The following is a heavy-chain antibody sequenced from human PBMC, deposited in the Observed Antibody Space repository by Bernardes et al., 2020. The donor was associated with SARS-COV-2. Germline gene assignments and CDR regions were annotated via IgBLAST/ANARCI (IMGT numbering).Heavy chain of an antibody. Sequence: SETLSLTCTVSVGSVSSGSYYWSWIRQPPGKGLEWIGYIYYSGSTNYNPSLKSRVTISVDTSKNQFSLKLSSVTAADTAVYYCAKTTTGTTNAFDIWGQGTMVTVSS. V-gene: IGHV4-61*01. D-gene: IGHD1-1*01. CDR2: IYYSGST. J-gene: IGHJ3*02. CDR3: AKTTTGTTNAFDI. CDR1: VGSVSSGSYY.